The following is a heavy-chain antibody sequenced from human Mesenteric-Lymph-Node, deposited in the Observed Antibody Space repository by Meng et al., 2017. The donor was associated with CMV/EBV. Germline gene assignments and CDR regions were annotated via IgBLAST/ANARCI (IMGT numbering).Heavy chain of an antibody. CDR2: INSDGSST. CDR1: GFTFSSYW. Sequence: GESLKISCAASGFTFSSYWMHWVRQAPGKGLVWVSRINSDGSSTSYADSVKGRFTISRDNAKNTLYLQMNSLRAEDTAVYYCARVSDSSWYYFDYWGQGTLVTVSS. J-gene: IGHJ4*02. CDR3: ARVSDSSWYYFDY. D-gene: IGHD3-22*01. V-gene: IGHV3-74*01.